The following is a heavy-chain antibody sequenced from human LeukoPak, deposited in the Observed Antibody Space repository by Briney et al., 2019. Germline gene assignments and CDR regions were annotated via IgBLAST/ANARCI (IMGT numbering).Heavy chain of an antibody. D-gene: IGHD6-13*01. CDR3: ARGSSSSLYSAYYFDY. CDR1: GGSFSGYY. V-gene: IGHV4-34*01. CDR2: INHSGST. J-gene: IGHJ4*02. Sequence: PSETLSLTCAVYGGSFSGYYWSWIRQPPGKGLEWIGEINHSGSTNYNPSLKSRVTISVDTSKNQFSLKLSSVTAADTAVYYCARGSSSSLYSAYYFDYWGQGTLVTVSS.